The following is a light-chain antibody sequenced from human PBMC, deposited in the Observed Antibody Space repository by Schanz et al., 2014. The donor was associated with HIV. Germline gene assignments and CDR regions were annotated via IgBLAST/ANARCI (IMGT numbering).Light chain of an antibody. V-gene: IGKV3-20*01. CDR2: GAS. CDR1: QRISSSY. J-gene: IGKJ1*01. Sequence: EIVLTQSPGTLSLSPGARATLSCKASQRISSSYLAWYQQIPGQAPRLLIYGASSRATGIPDRFSGGVSGTDFTLTISRVEPEDYAVYYCQQYGSSPWTFGQGTRVDVK. CDR3: QQYGSSPWT.